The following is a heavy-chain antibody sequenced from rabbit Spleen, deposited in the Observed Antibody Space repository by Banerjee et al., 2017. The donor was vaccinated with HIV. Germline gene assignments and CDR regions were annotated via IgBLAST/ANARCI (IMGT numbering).Heavy chain of an antibody. CDR2: ISTSTGNT. V-gene: IGHV1S40*01. J-gene: IGHJ4*01. Sequence: QSLEESGGDLVKPGASLTLTCTASGFSFSSAYWICWVRQAPGKGLELSACISTSTGNTWFASWAKGRFTISKTSSTRVTLQMTSLTAADTATYFCARSYDSGAGNGLKLWGPGTLVTVS. CDR3: ARSYDSGAGNGLKL. D-gene: IGHD4-2*01. CDR1: GFSFSSAYW.